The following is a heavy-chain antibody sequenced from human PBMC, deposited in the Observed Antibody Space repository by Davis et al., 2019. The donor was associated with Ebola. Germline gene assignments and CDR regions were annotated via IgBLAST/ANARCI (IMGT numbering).Heavy chain of an antibody. V-gene: IGHV3-30*09. CDR2: ISYDGKKE. D-gene: IGHD4/OR15-4a*01. CDR3: ARSANLWEYYGMDV. Sequence: PGGSLRLSCTTSGFTFSSFAMNWVRQAPGKGLEWVSLISYDGKKEHYADSVKGRFAISRENSISTVYLQMSNLRGDDAALYYCARSANLWEYYGMDVWGQGTTVTVSS. CDR1: GFTFSSFA. J-gene: IGHJ6*02.